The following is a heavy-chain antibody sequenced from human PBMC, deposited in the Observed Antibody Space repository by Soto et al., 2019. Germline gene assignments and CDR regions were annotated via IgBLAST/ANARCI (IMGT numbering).Heavy chain of an antibody. V-gene: IGHV2-5*01. CDR1: GFSLSTSGVG. Sequence: QITLKESGPTLVKPTQTLTLTCTFSGFSLSTSGVGVGWIRQPPGKALEWLALIYWNDDKRYSPSLKSRLTITKDTSKNQGVLTMTNMDPVDTATYYCARGLSSSATLRSYYYYGMDVWGQGTTVTVSS. D-gene: IGHD6-13*01. J-gene: IGHJ6*02. CDR2: IYWNDDK. CDR3: ARGLSSSATLRSYYYYGMDV.